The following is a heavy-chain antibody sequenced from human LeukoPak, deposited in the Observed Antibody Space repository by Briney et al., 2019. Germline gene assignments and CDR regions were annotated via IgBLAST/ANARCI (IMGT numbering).Heavy chain of an antibody. CDR2: INSDGSST. CDR1: GFTFSSYW. V-gene: IGHV3-74*01. CDR3: AHLLFSPYCGGDCYAATSDY. Sequence: PGGSLGLSCAASGFTFSSYWMHWVRQAPGKGLVWVSRINSDGSSTSYADSVKGRFTISRDNAKNTLYLQMNSLRAEDTAVYYCAHLLFSPYCGGDCYAATSDYWGQGTLVTVSS. D-gene: IGHD2-21*02. J-gene: IGHJ4*02.